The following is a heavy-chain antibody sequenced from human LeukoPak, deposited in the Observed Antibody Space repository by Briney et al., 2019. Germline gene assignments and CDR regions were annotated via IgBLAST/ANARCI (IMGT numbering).Heavy chain of an antibody. Sequence: SETLSLTCTVSGYSISSGYYWGWIRQPPGKGLEWIENIYHSGSAYYNPSLKSRVTISVDTSKNQFSLKLTSVTAADTAVYYCARANQAAFDIWGQGTMVTVSS. V-gene: IGHV4-38-2*02. CDR1: GYSISSGYY. CDR3: ARANQAAFDI. J-gene: IGHJ3*02. D-gene: IGHD2-8*01. CDR2: IYHSGSA.